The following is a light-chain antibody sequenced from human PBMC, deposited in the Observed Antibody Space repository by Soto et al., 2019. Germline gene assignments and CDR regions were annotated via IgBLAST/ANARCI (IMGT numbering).Light chain of an antibody. J-gene: IGKJ1*01. CDR1: QSISSY. V-gene: IGKV1-39*01. CDR2: AAS. Sequence: DIQMTQSPSSLSASVGDRVTITCRASQSISSYLNWYQQKPGKAAKLLIYAASSLQSGVPSRFSGRGSGTDFTLTISSLQPEDFATYYCQQSYSTPQTFGQGTKVEIK. CDR3: QQSYSTPQT.